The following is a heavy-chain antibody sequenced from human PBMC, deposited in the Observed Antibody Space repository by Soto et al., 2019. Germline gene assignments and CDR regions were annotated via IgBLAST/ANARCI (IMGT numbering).Heavy chain of an antibody. CDR3: ANSNRFDP. Sequence: PXXTLSLTCTVSCGSIISRGYYWGWIRQPPGKRLAXIGTIXHSGRNHYNPXXKSRVNIXXDTYTNQFSLKLSSVTAADTAVYYCANSNRFDPWGQGTLVTASS. CDR1: CGSIISRGYY. V-gene: IGHV4-39*01. CDR2: IXHSGRN. J-gene: IGHJ5*02.